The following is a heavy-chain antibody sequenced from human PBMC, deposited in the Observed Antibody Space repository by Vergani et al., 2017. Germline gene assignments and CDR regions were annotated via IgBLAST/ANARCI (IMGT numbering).Heavy chain of an antibody. D-gene: IGHD6-6*01. V-gene: IGHV5-51*01. CDR3: ARHYSSSTYNWFDP. CDR2: IYPGDSDT. Sequence: EVQLVPSGAEVKTPGESLKISCKCSGYIFTNYWIGWVRPMPGKGLEWMGIIYPGDSDTRYSPSFQGQVTISADKSISTAYLQWSSRTASDTAMYYCARHYSSSTYNWFDPWGQGTLVTVSA. CDR1: GYIFTNYW. J-gene: IGHJ5*02.